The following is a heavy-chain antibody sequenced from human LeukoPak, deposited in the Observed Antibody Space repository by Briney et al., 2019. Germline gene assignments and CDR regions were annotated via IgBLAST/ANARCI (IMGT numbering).Heavy chain of an antibody. J-gene: IGHJ3*02. CDR3: ARRGPLLWFGESRGAFDI. CDR1: GGSISSYY. Sequence: PSEILSLTCTVSGGSISSYYWSWIRQPPGKGLEWIGYIYYSGSTNYNPSLKSRVTISVDTSKNQFSLKLSSVTAADTAVYYCARRGPLLWFGESRGAFDIWGQGTMVTVSS. D-gene: IGHD3-10*01. V-gene: IGHV4-59*08. CDR2: IYYSGST.